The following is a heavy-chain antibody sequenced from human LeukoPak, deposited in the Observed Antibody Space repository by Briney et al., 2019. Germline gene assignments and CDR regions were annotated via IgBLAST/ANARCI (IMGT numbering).Heavy chain of an antibody. CDR3: AREDWGELLKRPFDY. D-gene: IGHD1-26*01. CDR2: VSSSGIST. CDR1: GFTLSDYY. J-gene: IGHJ4*02. V-gene: IGHV3-11*04. Sequence: GGSLRLSCSASGFTLSDYYMTWIRQAPGKGLEWVSHVSSSGISTFYADSVRGRFTISRDTAKKSLYLQMNTLRADDTAVYYCAREDWGELLKRPFDYWGQGTLVTVSS.